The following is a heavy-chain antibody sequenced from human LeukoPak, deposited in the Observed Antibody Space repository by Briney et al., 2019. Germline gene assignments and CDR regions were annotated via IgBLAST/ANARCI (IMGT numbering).Heavy chain of an antibody. J-gene: IGHJ5*02. CDR3: ARDYCTSTTCPNWFDP. CDR1: GGSISSSSYY. D-gene: IGHD2-2*01. V-gene: IGHV4-39*07. CDR2: INHSGST. Sequence: SQTLSLTCTVSGGSISSSSYYWGWIRQPPGKGLEWIGEINHSGSTNYNLSLKSRVTISVDKSKNQFSLKLNSVTAADTAVYYCARDYCTSTTCPNWFDPWGQGTLVTVSS.